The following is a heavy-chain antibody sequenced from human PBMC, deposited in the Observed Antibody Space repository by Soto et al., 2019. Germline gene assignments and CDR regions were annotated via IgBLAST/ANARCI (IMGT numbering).Heavy chain of an antibody. V-gene: IGHV4-4*02. Sequence: SETLSLTCAVSGGSISSSNWWSWVRQPPGKGLEWIGEIYHSGSTNYNPSLKSRVTISVDKSKNQFSLKLSSVTAADTAVYYCARIYYDILTGYLWFDPWGQGTLVTVSS. J-gene: IGHJ5*02. CDR2: IYHSGST. CDR1: GGSISSSNW. CDR3: ARIYYDILTGYLWFDP. D-gene: IGHD3-9*01.